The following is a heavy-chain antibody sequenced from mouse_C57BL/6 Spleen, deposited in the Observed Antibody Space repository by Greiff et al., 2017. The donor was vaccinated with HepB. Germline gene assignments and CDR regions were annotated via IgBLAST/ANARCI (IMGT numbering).Heavy chain of an antibody. Sequence: VQLQQSGAELVRPGTSVKVSCKASGYAFTNYLIEWVKQRPGQGLEWIGVINPGSGGTNYNEKFKGKATLTADKSSSTAYMQLSSLTSEDSAVYFCARNYYGILGYWGEGTTLTVSS. CDR1: GYAFTNYL. CDR2: INPGSGGT. J-gene: IGHJ2*01. CDR3: ARNYYGILGY. V-gene: IGHV1-54*01. D-gene: IGHD1-1*01.